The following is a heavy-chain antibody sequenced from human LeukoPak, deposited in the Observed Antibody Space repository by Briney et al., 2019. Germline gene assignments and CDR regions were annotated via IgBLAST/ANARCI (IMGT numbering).Heavy chain of an antibody. Sequence: ASVKVSCKVSGYTFTTYGISWVRQAPGQGLEWMGWISTYNGNTNYAQMLQGRVTMTTDASTNTAYMELRSLRSDDTAVYYYARAWEQWPGTTAYFDYWGQGTLVTVSS. D-gene: IGHD6-19*01. J-gene: IGHJ4*02. CDR1: GYTFTTYG. CDR3: ARAWEQWPGTTAYFDY. CDR2: ISTYNGNT. V-gene: IGHV1-18*04.